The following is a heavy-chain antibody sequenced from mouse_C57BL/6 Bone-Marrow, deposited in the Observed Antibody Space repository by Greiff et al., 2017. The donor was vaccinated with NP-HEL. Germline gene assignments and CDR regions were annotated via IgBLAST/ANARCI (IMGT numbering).Heavy chain of an antibody. Sequence: EVQLQQSGAELVRPGASVKLSCTASGFNITDDYMHWVKQRPEQGLEWIGWIDPENGDTEYASKFQGQATITVDTSSSTAYLQLSSLTSEDAAVYYCTTGAVGTYWGQGTLVTVSA. J-gene: IGHJ3*01. D-gene: IGHD1-1*01. CDR1: GFNITDDY. CDR2: IDPENGDT. V-gene: IGHV14-4*01. CDR3: TTGAVGTY.